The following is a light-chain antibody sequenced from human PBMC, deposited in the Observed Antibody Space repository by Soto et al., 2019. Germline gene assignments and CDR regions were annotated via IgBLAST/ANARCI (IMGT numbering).Light chain of an antibody. V-gene: IGLV2-23*01. Sequence: QSALTQPASVSGSPGQSITISCTGTSSDVGDYNLVSWYQQHPGKAPKLMIYEGSKRPSGVSHRFSGSKSGNTASLTISGLQADDEADYYCCSYAGSSIHVVFGGGTKLTVL. CDR1: SSDVGDYNL. J-gene: IGLJ2*01. CDR2: EGS. CDR3: CSYAGSSIHVV.